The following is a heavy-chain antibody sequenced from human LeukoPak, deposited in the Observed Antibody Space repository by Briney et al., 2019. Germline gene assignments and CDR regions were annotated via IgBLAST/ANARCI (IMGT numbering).Heavy chain of an antibody. D-gene: IGHD6-13*01. CDR3: ARLRHSRRWLDAFDT. CDR1: GGSISSDD. CDR2: IYDSGST. V-gene: IGHV4-59*08. J-gene: IGHJ3*02. Sequence: PSETLSLTCTVSGGSISSDDWSWIRQPPGKGLEWIGYIYDSGSTKYNPSLKSRVTISLDTSKNQFSLKLSSVTAADTAVYYCARLRHSRRWLDAFDTWGQGTMVTVSS.